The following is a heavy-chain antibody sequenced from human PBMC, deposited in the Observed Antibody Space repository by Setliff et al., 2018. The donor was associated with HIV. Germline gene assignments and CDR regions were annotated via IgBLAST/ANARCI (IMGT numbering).Heavy chain of an antibody. V-gene: IGHV3-30-3*01. Sequence: GGSLRLSCAASGFTFSGYAMRWVRQAPGKGLEWVAVISYDGSNKYYADSVKGRFTISRDNSRNTLYLQMNSLRPEDTAVYYCARDRVNEGVPFDIWGRGTMVTVSS. CDR3: ARDRVNEGVPFDI. D-gene: IGHD3-3*01. CDR1: GFTFSGYA. J-gene: IGHJ3*02. CDR2: ISYDGSNK.